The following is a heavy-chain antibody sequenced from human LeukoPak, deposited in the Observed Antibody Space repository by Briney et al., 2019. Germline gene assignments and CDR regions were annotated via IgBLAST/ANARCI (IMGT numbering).Heavy chain of an antibody. V-gene: IGHV4-34*01. CDR3: ARHWGRSGGSCYRY. J-gene: IGHJ4*02. CDR1: GGSFSGYY. CDR2: INHSGST. Sequence: SETLSLTCAVYGGSFSGYYWSWIRQPPGKGLEWIGEINHSGSTNYNPSLKSRVTISVDTSKNQFSLKLSSVTAADTAVYCCARHWGRSGGSCYRYWGQGTLVTVSS. D-gene: IGHD2-15*01.